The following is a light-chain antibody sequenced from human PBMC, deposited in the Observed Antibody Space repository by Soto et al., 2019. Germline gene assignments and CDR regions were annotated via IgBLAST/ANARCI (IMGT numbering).Light chain of an antibody. CDR2: ASS. J-gene: IGKJ3*01. CDR3: QQSYTTPFFT. V-gene: IGKV1-39*01. CDR1: QSITNY. Sequence: DIQMTQSPSSLSASVGDRVTLTCRASQSITNYLNWYQQKPGKAPKLLIYASSSLQSGVPARFSGSGSGTDFTLTISSLHPEVSATYYCQQSYTTPFFTFGPGTKVEI.